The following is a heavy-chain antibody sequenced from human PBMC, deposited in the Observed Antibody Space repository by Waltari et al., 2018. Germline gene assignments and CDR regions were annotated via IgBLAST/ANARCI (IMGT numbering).Heavy chain of an antibody. V-gene: IGHV3-7*01. J-gene: IGHJ4*02. CDR2: IKQDGSER. D-gene: IGHD2-15*01. CDR1: GFSFKYYW. CDR3: ARSGFCTGDSCFSAFYYFDY. Sequence: EVRLVESGGGLVQPGGSLRLSCVASGFSFKYYWLTWVGQAPGKGLEWVANIKQDGSERYSVDSVKGRFTISRDNTNNSLYLQMNSLRAEDTALYYCARSGFCTGDSCFSAFYYFDYWGPGILVTVSS.